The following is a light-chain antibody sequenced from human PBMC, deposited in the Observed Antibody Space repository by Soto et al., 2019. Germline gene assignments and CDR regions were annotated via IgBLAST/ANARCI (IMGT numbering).Light chain of an antibody. J-gene: IGLJ1*01. V-gene: IGLV2-14*03. CDR1: HNDIGTYDY. Sequence: QSVLTQPTSVSGSPGQSITISCTGSHNDIGTYDYVSWYQQHPGRAPRLLIYGVTTRPSGISDRFSASKSGLTASLTISGLQPEDEADYYCSSFTSNRIYVFGPGTKVHRP. CDR2: GVT. CDR3: SSFTSNRIYV.